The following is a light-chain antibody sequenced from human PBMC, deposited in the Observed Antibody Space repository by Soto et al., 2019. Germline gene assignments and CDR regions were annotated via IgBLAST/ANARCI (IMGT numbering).Light chain of an antibody. CDR2: GAS. CDR3: QQYNSWPLGT. V-gene: IGKV3-15*01. Sequence: EIVMTQSPVTLSVSPGERATLTCRASQDVNSNLAWFQQKPGQGPRLLIFGASTRATAIPARFRGSGSGTEFTLTISSLQPEDFAVYYCQQYNSWPLGTFGPGTKVDIK. CDR1: QDVNSN. J-gene: IGKJ3*01.